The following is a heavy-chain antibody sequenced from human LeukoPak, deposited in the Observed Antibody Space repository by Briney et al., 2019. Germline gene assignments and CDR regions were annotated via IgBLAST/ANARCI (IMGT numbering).Heavy chain of an antibody. V-gene: IGHV1-69*04. D-gene: IGHD6-13*01. CDR1: GGTFSSYA. J-gene: IGHJ5*02. CDR2: IIPIFGIA. CDR3: ARVQVEGGYQRSIAAAGEGWFDP. Sequence: SVKVPCKASGGTFSSYAISWVRQAPGQGLEWMGRIIPIFGIANYAQKFQGRVTITADKSTSTAYMELSSLRSEDTAVYYCARVQVEGGYQRSIAAAGEGWFDPWGQGTLVTVSS.